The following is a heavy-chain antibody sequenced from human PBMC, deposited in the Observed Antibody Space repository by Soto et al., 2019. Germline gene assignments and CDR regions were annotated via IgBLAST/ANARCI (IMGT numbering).Heavy chain of an antibody. J-gene: IGHJ3*02. CDR2: ISYDGSNK. D-gene: IGHD6-13*01. V-gene: IGHV3-30*18. CDR1: GFTFSSYG. Sequence: SGFTFSSYGMHWVRQAPGKGLEWVAVISYDGSNKYYADSVKGRFTISRDNSKNTLYLQMNSLRAEDTAVYYCAKDRGSSSWYAAFDIWGQGTMVTVSS. CDR3: AKDRGSSSWYAAFDI.